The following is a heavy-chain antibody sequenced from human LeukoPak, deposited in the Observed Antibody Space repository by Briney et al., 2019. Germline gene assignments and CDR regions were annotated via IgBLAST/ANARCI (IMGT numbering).Heavy chain of an antibody. CDR1: RFFFSTSD. Sequence: PGGSLRLFCVAPRFFFSTSDMSWVRQAPGKGLEWLSYISTTGSDIIYADSVKGRFTMSRDNAKNSLFLQMNSLRAEDTALYYCARGPRDTSGFGAFDIWGRGTMVIVS. D-gene: IGHD3-22*01. CDR2: ISTTGSDI. CDR3: ARGPRDTSGFGAFDI. V-gene: IGHV3-48*03. J-gene: IGHJ3*02.